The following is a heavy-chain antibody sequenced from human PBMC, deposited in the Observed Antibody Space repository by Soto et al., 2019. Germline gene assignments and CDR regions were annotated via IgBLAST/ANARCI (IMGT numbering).Heavy chain of an antibody. CDR2: ISSSGSTI. CDR3: AKSNYPPYYYYGMDV. CDR1: GFTFSSYE. D-gene: IGHD4-4*01. J-gene: IGHJ6*02. Sequence: GGSLRLSCAASGFTFSSYEMNWVRQAPGKGLEWVSYISSSGSTIYYADSVKGRFTISRDNSKNTLYLQMNSLRAEDTAVYYCAKSNYPPYYYYGMDVWGQGTTVTVSS. V-gene: IGHV3-48*03.